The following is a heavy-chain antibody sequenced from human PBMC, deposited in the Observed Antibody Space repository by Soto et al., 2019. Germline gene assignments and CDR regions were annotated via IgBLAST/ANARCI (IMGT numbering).Heavy chain of an antibody. CDR1: GGTFSSYA. V-gene: IGHV1-69*06. CDR2: IIPIFGTA. D-gene: IGHD3-22*01. Sequence: SVKVSCKASGGTFSSYAISWVRQAPGQGLEWMGGIIPIFGTANYAQKFQGRVTITADKSTSTAYMELSSLRSEDTAVYYCAVNYYDSSGYGPNFDYWGQGTLVTASS. CDR3: AVNYYDSSGYGPNFDY. J-gene: IGHJ4*02.